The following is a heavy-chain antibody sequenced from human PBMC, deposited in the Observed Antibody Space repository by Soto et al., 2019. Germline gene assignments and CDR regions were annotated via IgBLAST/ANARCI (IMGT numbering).Heavy chain of an antibody. CDR3: ARRAVYLSSGYYYFDY. D-gene: IGHD6-19*01. CDR2: IIPFFGTA. V-gene: IGHV1-69*01. CDR1: GGTFSSHG. Sequence: QVQLVQSGAEVKKPGSSVNVSCKASGGTFSSHGIFWVRQAPAQGLEWMGGIIPFFGTANYAQKFQGRVTITADESTSTAYMELSRLRSDDTAVYYCARRAVYLSSGYYYFDYWGQGTLVTVSS. J-gene: IGHJ4*02.